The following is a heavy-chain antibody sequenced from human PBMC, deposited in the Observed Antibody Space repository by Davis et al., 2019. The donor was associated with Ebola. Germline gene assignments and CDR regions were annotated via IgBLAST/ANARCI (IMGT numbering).Heavy chain of an antibody. V-gene: IGHV1-46*01. J-gene: IGHJ6*02. CDR2: INPSGGST. CDR3: ARRGYCSGGSCYRYYYYYGMDV. D-gene: IGHD2-15*01. Sequence: AASVKVSCKASGYTFTSYYMHWVRQAPGQGLEWMGIINPSGGSTSYAQKFQGRVTMTRDTSTSTVYMELSSLRSEDTAVYYCARRGYCSGGSCYRYYYYYGMDVWGQGTTVTVSS. CDR1: GYTFTSYY.